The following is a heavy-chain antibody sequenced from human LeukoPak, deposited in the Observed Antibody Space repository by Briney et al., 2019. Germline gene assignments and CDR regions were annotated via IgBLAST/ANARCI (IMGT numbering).Heavy chain of an antibody. CDR1: GYTFTSYG. CDR2: ISAYNGNT. Sequence: ASVKVSCKASGYTFTSYGFTWVRQAPGQGLEWMGWISAYNGNTNYAQKLQGRVSMTTDTSTSTAYMELRSLRSDDTAVYYCARVSTQRGDVDFWSGYYRYYYMDVWGKGTTVTVSS. J-gene: IGHJ6*03. D-gene: IGHD3-3*01. V-gene: IGHV1-18*01. CDR3: ARVSTQRGDVDFWSGYYRYYYMDV.